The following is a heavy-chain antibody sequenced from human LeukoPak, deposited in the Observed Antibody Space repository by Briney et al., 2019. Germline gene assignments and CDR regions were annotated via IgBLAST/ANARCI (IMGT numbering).Heavy chain of an antibody. CDR2: ISYDGSNK. D-gene: IGHD7-27*01. CDR1: GFTFSSYA. CDR3: ARGGRGWGSRADY. Sequence: GGSLRLSCAASGFTFSSYAMHWVRQAPGKGLEWVAVISYDGSNKYYADSVKGHFTISRDNSKNTLYLQMNSLRAEDSAVFYCARGGRGWGSRADYWGQGTLVTVSS. J-gene: IGHJ4*02. V-gene: IGHV3-30*04.